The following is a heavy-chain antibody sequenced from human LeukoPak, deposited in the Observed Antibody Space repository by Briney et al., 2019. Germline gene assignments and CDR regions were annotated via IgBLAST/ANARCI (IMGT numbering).Heavy chain of an antibody. CDR1: GGSINYFY. Sequence: SETLSLTCAVSGGSINYFYRTWLRQPPGKGLEWLGYIYDGGSTDYNPSLRSRVTISIDTSTNQLSLKLNSVTAADTAVYYCARDEVVVPAAMGTVDMLFDPWGQGTLVTVSS. CDR3: ARDEVVVPAAMGTVDMLFDP. V-gene: IGHV4-59*12. CDR2: IYDGGST. J-gene: IGHJ5*02. D-gene: IGHD2-2*01.